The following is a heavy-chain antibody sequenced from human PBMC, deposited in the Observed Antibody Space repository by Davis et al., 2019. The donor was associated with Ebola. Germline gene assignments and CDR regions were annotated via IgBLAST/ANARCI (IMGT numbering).Heavy chain of an antibody. Sequence: GGSLRLSCAASGFTFSSYEMNWVRQAPGKGLEWVSSISSSSSYIYYADSVKGRFTISRDNAKNSLYLQMNSLGAGDTAVYYCARVRGSGARIAAAGYGMDVWGQGTTVTVSS. J-gene: IGHJ6*02. D-gene: IGHD6-13*01. CDR1: GFTFSSYE. CDR3: ARVRGSGARIAAAGYGMDV. V-gene: IGHV3-21*01. CDR2: ISSSSSYI.